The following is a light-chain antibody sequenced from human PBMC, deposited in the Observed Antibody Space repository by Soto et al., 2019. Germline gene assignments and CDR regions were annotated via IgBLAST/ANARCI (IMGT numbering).Light chain of an antibody. CDR1: QGISTF. CDR2: DAS. V-gene: IGKV1-9*01. Sequence: DIQLTQSPSFLSASVGDRVTITCRASQGISTFLAWYQQKPGKAPKFLIYDASTLQSGVPSRFSGSGSGTESTLTISSLQPEDFATYYCQQFNSYPITFGQGTRLEIK. CDR3: QQFNSYPIT. J-gene: IGKJ5*01.